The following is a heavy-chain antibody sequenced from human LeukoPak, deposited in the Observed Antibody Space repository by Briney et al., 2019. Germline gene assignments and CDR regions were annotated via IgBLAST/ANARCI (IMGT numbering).Heavy chain of an antibody. CDR1: NDSINNFY. V-gene: IGHV4-4*07. CDR3: AGDYSSLVMGH. CDR2: VSTSDTP. D-gene: IGHD4-17*01. J-gene: IGHJ4*02. Sequence: SETLTLTCSVSNDSINNFYGTWIRQPAGRGLEWIGTVSTSDTPHYNPSLNSRVAISIDKSKTHFSLRLISVTAADTAVYFCAGDYSSLVMGHWGQGTPVTVSS.